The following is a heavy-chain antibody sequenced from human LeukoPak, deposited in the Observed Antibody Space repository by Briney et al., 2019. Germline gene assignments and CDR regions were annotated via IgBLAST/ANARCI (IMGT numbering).Heavy chain of an antibody. CDR3: ARDAYTGYTAMAKYNWFDP. CDR1: GFTFSSYA. V-gene: IGHV3-30-3*01. Sequence: GGSLRLSCAASGFTFSSYAMHWVRQAPGKGREWVAVISYDGSNKYYAESVKGRFTISRDNSKNTLYLQMNSLRAEDTAVYYCARDAYTGYTAMAKYNWFDPWGQGTLVTVSS. J-gene: IGHJ5*02. CDR2: ISYDGSNK. D-gene: IGHD5-18*01.